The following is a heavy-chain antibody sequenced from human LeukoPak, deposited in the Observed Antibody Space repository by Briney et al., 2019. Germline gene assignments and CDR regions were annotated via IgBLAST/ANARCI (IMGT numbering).Heavy chain of an antibody. D-gene: IGHD4-11*01. CDR2: ISYSGST. J-gene: IGHJ4*02. CDR1: GDSISNYY. V-gene: IGHV4-59*12. Sequence: SETLSLTCIFSGDSISNYYWSWIRQPPGKGLEYIGYISYSGSTNYNPSLKSRVTISVDTSKNQFSLKLSSVTAADTAVYYCARGLREYSNNTFDYWGQGTLVTVSS. CDR3: ARGLREYSNNTFDY.